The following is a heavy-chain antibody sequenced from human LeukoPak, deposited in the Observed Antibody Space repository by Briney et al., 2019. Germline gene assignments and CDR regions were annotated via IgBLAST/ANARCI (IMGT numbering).Heavy chain of an antibody. V-gene: IGHV3-48*04. CDR2: ISSSSSTI. J-gene: IGHJ3*02. D-gene: IGHD2-2*01. CDR3: ASQYCSSTSCYEASNAFDI. CDR1: GFTFSSYS. Sequence: GGSLRLSCAASGFTFSSYSMNWVRQAPGKGLEWVSYISSSSSTIYYADSVKGRFTISRDNAKNSLYPQMNSLRAEDTAVYYCASQYCSSTSCYEASNAFDIWGQGTMVTVSS.